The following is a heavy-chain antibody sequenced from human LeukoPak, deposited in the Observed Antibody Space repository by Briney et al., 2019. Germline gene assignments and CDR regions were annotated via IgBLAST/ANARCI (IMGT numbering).Heavy chain of an antibody. D-gene: IGHD6-13*01. Sequence: GGSLRLSCAASVFTFSTYAMTWVRQAPGKGLECVSGFNSNGDEIYYADSVRGLFTISRDNSNNALYLQMDSLRAEDKAVYYCANWIGSWYRDYWGKGTLVTVSS. J-gene: IGHJ4*02. CDR1: VFTFSTYA. V-gene: IGHV3-23*01. CDR3: ANWIGSWYRDY. CDR2: FNSNGDEI.